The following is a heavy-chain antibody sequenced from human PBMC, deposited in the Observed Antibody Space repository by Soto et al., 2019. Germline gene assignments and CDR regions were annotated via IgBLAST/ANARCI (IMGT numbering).Heavy chain of an antibody. J-gene: IGHJ5*02. CDR3: ARDQLSSGLYVWFDP. Sequence: SETLSLTCTVSGGSISPYYWRWIRQPPGKGLEWIGYIYYDGSTSYNPSLRSRVTISVDTSKNQFSLILSSVTSADTAVYYCARDQLSSGLYVWFDPWGQGTLVTVS. D-gene: IGHD6-25*01. V-gene: IGHV4-59*01. CDR2: IYYDGST. CDR1: GGSISPYY.